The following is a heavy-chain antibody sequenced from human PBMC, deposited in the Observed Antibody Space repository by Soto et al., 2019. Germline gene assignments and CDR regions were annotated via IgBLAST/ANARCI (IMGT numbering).Heavy chain of an antibody. V-gene: IGHV3-7*01. CDR2: IKQDGSEK. D-gene: IGHD3-3*01. CDR1: GFTFSSYW. J-gene: IGHJ4*02. Sequence: EVQVVESGGGLVQPGGCLRLSCAASGFTFSSYWMNWVRQAPGQGLEWVANIKQDGSEKYYVDSVKGRFTISRDNAKNSMYVEMKRLRAEDTAVYYCARGYGLHDYWVQGTLVTVSS. CDR3: ARGYGLHDY.